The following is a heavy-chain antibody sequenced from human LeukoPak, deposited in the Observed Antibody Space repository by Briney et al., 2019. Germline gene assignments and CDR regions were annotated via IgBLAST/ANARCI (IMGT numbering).Heavy chain of an antibody. V-gene: IGHV3-9*01. J-gene: IGHJ4*02. CDR2: ISWNSGSI. CDR3: ARDYLLWFGELIPQYFDY. D-gene: IGHD3-10*01. Sequence: PGGSLRLSCAASGFTFDDYAMHWVRQAPGKGLEWVSGISWNSGSIGYADSVKGRFTISRDNAKNSLYLQMNSLRAEDTAVYYCARDYLLWFGELIPQYFDYWGQGTLVTVSS. CDR1: GFTFDDYA.